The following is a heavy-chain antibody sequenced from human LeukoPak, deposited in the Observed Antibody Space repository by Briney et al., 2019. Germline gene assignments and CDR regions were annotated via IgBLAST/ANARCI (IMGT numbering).Heavy chain of an antibody. CDR3: AREPPLGGFDY. Sequence: SETLSLTCAVYGGSFSGYYWSWIRQPPGKGLEWIGEINHSGSTNYNPSLKRRVTISVDTSKNQFSLKLSSVTAADTAVYYCAREPPLGGFDYWGQGTLVTVSS. V-gene: IGHV4-34*01. J-gene: IGHJ4*02. D-gene: IGHD3-16*01. CDR2: INHSGST. CDR1: GGSFSGYY.